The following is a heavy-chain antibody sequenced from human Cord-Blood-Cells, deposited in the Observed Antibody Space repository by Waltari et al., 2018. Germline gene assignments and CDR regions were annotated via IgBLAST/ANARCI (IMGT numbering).Heavy chain of an antibody. Sequence: QVQLQESGPGLVKPSETLSLTCAVSGYSISSGYYWGWIRQPPGKGLEWIGSIYHSGSTYYNPSLKSRVTISVDTSKNQFSLKLSSVTAADTAVYYCARAPYGVAARVGVYYFDYWGQGTLVTVSS. D-gene: IGHD6-6*01. CDR2: IYHSGST. J-gene: IGHJ4*02. CDR3: ARAPYGVAARVGVYYFDY. CDR1: GYSISSGYY. V-gene: IGHV4-38-2*01.